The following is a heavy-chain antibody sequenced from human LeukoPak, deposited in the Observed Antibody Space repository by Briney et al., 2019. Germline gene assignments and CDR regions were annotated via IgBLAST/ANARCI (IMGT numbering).Heavy chain of an antibody. CDR1: GGTFSSYA. J-gene: IGHJ6*02. V-gene: IGHV1-69*13. D-gene: IGHD5-18*01. CDR2: IIPIFGTA. Sequence: ASVKVSCKAFGGTFSSYAISWVRQAPGQGLEWMGGIIPIFGTANYAQKFQGRVTITADESTSTAYMELSSLRSEDTAVYYCASSLIQLWLYYYYGMDVWGQGTTVTVSS. CDR3: ASSLIQLWLYYYYGMDV.